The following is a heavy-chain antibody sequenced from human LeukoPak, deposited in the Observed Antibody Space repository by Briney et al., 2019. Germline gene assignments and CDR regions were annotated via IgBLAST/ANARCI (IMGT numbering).Heavy chain of an antibody. CDR2: INPNSGGT. CDR3: ARGWSYYGSGRGAWFDP. J-gene: IGHJ5*02. Sequence: ASVKVSCKASGYTFTGYYMHWVRQAPGQGLEWMGWINPNSGGTNYAQKFQGRVTMTRDTSISTAYMELSRLRSDDTAVYYCARGWSYYGSGRGAWFDPWGQGTLVTVSS. D-gene: IGHD3-10*01. V-gene: IGHV1-2*02. CDR1: GYTFTGYY.